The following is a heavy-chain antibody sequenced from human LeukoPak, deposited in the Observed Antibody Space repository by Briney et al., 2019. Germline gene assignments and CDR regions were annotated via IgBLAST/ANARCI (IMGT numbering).Heavy chain of an antibody. J-gene: IGHJ6*02. CDR3: GGEFSSSPASMDV. CDR2: ISSTSDSI. V-gene: IGHV3-21*06. D-gene: IGHD6-13*01. Sequence: GGSLRLSCAASGFAFRTCTMNWVRQAPGKGLEWVSFISSTSDSIYYADSVKGRFTISRDNAKNSLFLQMNSLREEDTAVYYCGGEFSSSPASMDVWGQGGTVTVSS. CDR1: GFAFRTCT.